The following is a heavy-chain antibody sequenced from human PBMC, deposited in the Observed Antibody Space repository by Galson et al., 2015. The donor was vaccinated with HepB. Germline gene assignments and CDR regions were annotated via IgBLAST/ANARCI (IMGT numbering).Heavy chain of an antibody. D-gene: IGHD3-10*01. CDR1: GYTFTSYG. CDR3: ARVGYTIIRGRADY. V-gene: IGHV1-18*01. Sequence: SVKVSCKASGYTFTSYGISWVRQAPGQGLEWMGWISGYNANSNYAQKLQGRVTMTTDTSTSTAYMELRSLRSDDTAMYYCARVGYTIIRGRADYWGQGTLVTVSS. CDR2: ISGYNANS. J-gene: IGHJ4*02.